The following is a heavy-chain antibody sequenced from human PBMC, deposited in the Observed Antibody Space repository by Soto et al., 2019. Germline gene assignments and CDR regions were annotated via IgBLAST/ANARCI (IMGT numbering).Heavy chain of an antibody. J-gene: IGHJ4*02. V-gene: IGHV3-48*03. Sequence: PGGSLRLSCADSGFTFSRYEMNWVRQAPGKGLEWVSYISSSSSTLYYADSVKGRFTISRDNAKNSLYLQMNSLRAEDTAVYYCAKRACSTASCSYFDYWGQGTLVTVSS. CDR2: ISSSSSTL. CDR3: AKRACSTASCSYFDY. CDR1: GFTFSRYE. D-gene: IGHD2-2*01.